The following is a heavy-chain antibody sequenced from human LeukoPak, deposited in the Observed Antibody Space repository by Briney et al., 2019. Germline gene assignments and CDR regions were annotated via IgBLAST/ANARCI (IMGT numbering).Heavy chain of an antibody. CDR1: GYTFTGYY. J-gene: IGHJ4*02. V-gene: IGHV1-2*02. D-gene: IGHD2-2*01. CDR2: INPNSGGT. Sequence: ASVEVSCKASGYTFTGYYMHWVRQAPGQGLEWMGWINPNSGGTNYAQKFQGRVTMTRDTSISTAYVELSRLRSDDTAVYYCARAGPIVVVPAAPTDYWGQGTLVTVSS. CDR3: ARAGPIVVVPAAPTDY.